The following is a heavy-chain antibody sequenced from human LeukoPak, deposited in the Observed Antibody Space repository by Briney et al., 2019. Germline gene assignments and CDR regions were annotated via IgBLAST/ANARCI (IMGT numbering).Heavy chain of an antibody. Sequence: PGGSLRLTCSASGLTVTNAWMNWVRQAPGEGLDWVGRIASKTDGGATDYAAPVKGRFTISRDDSKNTLNLQMNSLKTEDTAVYYCTTGIRGDWGQGTLVTVSS. V-gene: IGHV3-15*07. CDR2: IASKTDGGAT. J-gene: IGHJ4*02. D-gene: IGHD3-10*01. CDR1: GLTVTNAW. CDR3: TTGIRGD.